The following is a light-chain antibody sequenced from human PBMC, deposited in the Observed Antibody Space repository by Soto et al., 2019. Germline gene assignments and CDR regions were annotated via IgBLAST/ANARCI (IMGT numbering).Light chain of an antibody. CDR2: EGS. Sequence: QSVLTQPASVSGSPGQSITISCTGTSSDIGNYNLVSWYQQHPDKAPKLMIYEGSKRPSGVSNRFSGSKSDNTASLTLSGLQAEDEADYYCCSYAGGSTWVFGGGTKVTVL. V-gene: IGLV2-23*01. J-gene: IGLJ2*01. CDR3: CSYAGGSTWV. CDR1: SSDIGNYNL.